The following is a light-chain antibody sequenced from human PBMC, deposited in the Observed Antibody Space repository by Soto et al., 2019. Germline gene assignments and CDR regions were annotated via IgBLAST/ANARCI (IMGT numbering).Light chain of an antibody. Sequence: DIQMTQSPSTLSASVGDRVTITCRASQSISSWLAWYQQKPGKAPKLLIYDASSLESGVPSRFSGSGSGTEFTLTISCLQPDDFATYYCQQYNSYPLTFGQGTKVDNK. CDR2: DAS. CDR3: QQYNSYPLT. J-gene: IGKJ1*01. V-gene: IGKV1-5*01. CDR1: QSISSW.